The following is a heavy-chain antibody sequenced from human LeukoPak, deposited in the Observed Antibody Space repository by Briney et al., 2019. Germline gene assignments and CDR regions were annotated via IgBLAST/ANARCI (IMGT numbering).Heavy chain of an antibody. J-gene: IGHJ4*02. V-gene: IGHV4-30-4*08. D-gene: IGHD3-10*01. CDR3: ARVGRSGTMVRGVILTVNYFDY. CDR1: GGSVTTSSYY. Sequence: PSETLSLTCSVSGGSVTTSSYYWGWIRQPPGKGLEWIGYIYYSGSTYYNPSLKSRVTISVDTSKNQFSLKLSSVTAADTAVYYCARVGRSGTMVRGVILTVNYFDYWGQGTLVTVSS. CDR2: IYYSGST.